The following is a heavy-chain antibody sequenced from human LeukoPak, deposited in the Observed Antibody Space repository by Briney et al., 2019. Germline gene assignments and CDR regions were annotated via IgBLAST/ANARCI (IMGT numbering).Heavy chain of an antibody. CDR1: GFTFNSYA. J-gene: IGHJ4*02. CDR2: ISGSGGDT. CDR3: ARDSSGPLY. Sequence: GGSLRLSCAASGFTFNSYAMSWVRQAPGQGLEWVSGISGSGGDTYYAGSVKGRFTISRDNSKNTLYLQMNSLRAEDTAVYYCARDSSGPLYWGQGTLVTVSS. V-gene: IGHV3-23*01. D-gene: IGHD6-19*01.